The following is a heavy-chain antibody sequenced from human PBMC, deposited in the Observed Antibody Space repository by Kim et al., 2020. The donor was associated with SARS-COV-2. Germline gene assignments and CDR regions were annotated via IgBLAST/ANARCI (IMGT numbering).Heavy chain of an antibody. J-gene: IGHJ4*02. CDR3: TTQPPRYGGYALTGPYPDY. CDR1: GFTFSNAW. V-gene: IGHV3-15*01. D-gene: IGHD5-12*01. CDR2: IKSKTDGGTT. Sequence: GGSLRLSCAASGFTFSNAWMSWVRQAPGKGLEWVGRIKSKTDGGTTDYAAPVKGRFTISRDDSKNTLYLQMNSLKTEDTAVYYCTTQPPRYGGYALTGPYPDYWGQGTLVTVSS.